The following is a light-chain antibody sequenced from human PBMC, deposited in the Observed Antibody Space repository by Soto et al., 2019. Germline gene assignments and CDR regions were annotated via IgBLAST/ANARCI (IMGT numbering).Light chain of an antibody. Sequence: DSQLTQSPSFLSASVGDRVTITCRASQGISSYLAWYQQKPGKAPKLLIYAASTLQSGVPSRFSGSGSGTEFTLTISSLQPEDFATYYCQQLNSYPPSTFGQGTRLEIK. CDR2: AAS. V-gene: IGKV1-9*01. CDR1: QGISSY. CDR3: QQLNSYPPST. J-gene: IGKJ5*01.